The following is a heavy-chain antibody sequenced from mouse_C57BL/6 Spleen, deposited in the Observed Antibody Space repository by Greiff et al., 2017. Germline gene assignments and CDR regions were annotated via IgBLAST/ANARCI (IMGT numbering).Heavy chain of an antibody. CDR2: INPSNGGT. D-gene: IGHD2-3*01. Sequence: QVQLQQSGTELVKPGASVKLSCKASGYTFTSYWMHWVKQRPGQGLEWIGNINPSNGGTNYNEKFKSKATLTVDKSSITAYMQLSSLTSADSAVYYCARWDGYYDFGYWGQGTTLTVSS. V-gene: IGHV1-53*01. J-gene: IGHJ2*01. CDR1: GYTFTSYW. CDR3: ARWDGYYDFGY.